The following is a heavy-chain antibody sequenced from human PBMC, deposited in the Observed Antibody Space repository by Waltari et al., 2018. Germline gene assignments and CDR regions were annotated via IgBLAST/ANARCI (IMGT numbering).Heavy chain of an antibody. CDR1: GGTFSSDA. J-gene: IGHJ4*02. Sequence: QVQLVQSGAEVQKPGSSVKVYCKASGGTFSSDAISGGRQAPGQGLEWMGGIIPILGIANYAQKFQGRVTITADKSTSTAYMELSSLRSEDTAVYYCARARRGAHSNYGWGQGTLVTVSS. D-gene: IGHD4-4*01. V-gene: IGHV1-69*10. CDR2: IIPILGIA. CDR3: ARARRGAHSNYG.